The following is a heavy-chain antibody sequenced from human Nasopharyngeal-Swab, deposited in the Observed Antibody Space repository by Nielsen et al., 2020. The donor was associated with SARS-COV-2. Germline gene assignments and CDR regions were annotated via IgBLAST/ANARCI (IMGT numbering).Heavy chain of an antibody. CDR3: ARDRSQYDILTGYPYYFDY. V-gene: IGHV1-69*06. J-gene: IGHJ4*02. CDR2: IIPIFGTA. D-gene: IGHD3-9*01. CDR1: GGTFSSYA. Sequence: SVKVSCRASGGTFSSYAISWVRQAPGQGLEWMGGIIPIFGTANYAQKFQGRVTITADKSMSTAYMELSSLRSEDTAVYYCARDRSQYDILTGYPYYFDYWGQGTLVTVSS.